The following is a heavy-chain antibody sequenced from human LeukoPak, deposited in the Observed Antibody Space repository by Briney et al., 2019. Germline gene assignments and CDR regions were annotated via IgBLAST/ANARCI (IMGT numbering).Heavy chain of an antibody. Sequence: SETLSLTCTVSGGSISSGDYYWSWIRQPPGKGLEWIGYIYYSGSTYYNPSLKSRVTISVDTSKNQFSLKLSSVTAADTAVYYCARQCSSTSCYDYYSMDVWGQGNTVTVS. CDR2: IYYSGST. J-gene: IGHJ6*02. V-gene: IGHV4-30-4*01. D-gene: IGHD2-2*01. CDR3: ARQCSSTSCYDYYSMDV. CDR1: GGSISSGDYY.